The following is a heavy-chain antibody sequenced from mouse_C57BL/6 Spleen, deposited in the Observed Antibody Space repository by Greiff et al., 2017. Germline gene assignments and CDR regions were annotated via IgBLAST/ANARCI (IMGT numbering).Heavy chain of an antibody. Sequence: QVQLKQPGTELVKPGASVKLSCKASGYTFTSYWMHWVKQRPGQGLEWIGNINPSNGGTNYNEKFKSKATLTVDKSSSTAYMQLSSLTTEDSAVYYCARGLRPLYLAMDYWGQGTSVTVST. CDR3: ARGLRPLYLAMDY. D-gene: IGHD3-2*02. CDR1: GYTFTSYW. V-gene: IGHV1-53*01. J-gene: IGHJ4*01. CDR2: INPSNGGT.